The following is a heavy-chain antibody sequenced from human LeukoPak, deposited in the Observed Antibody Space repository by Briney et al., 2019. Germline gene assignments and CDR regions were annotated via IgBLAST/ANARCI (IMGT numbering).Heavy chain of an antibody. J-gene: IGHJ4*02. CDR2: IYPRDGST. V-gene: IGHV1-46*01. Sequence: ASVKVSCKASGYTFTSNYIHWVRQAPGQGLEWMGMIYPRDGSTSYAQKFQGRVTVTRDTSTSTVHMELSGLRSEDTAVYYCARGRWNDFDYWGQGTLVTVSS. D-gene: IGHD1-1*01. CDR3: ARGRWNDFDY. CDR1: GYTFTSNY.